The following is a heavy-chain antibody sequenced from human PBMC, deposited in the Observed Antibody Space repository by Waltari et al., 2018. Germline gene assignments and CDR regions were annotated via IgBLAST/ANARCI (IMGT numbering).Heavy chain of an antibody. CDR3: AKGYGYSSGWYEY. CDR1: GFTFSSYG. CDR2: IRYDGSNK. J-gene: IGHJ4*02. D-gene: IGHD6-19*01. Sequence: QVQLVESGGGVVQPGGSLRLSCAASGFTFSSYGMHWVRQAPGKGLEWVAFIRYDGSNKYYADSVKGRFTISRDNSKNTLYLQMNSLRAEDTAVYYCAKGYGYSSGWYEYWGQGTLVTVSS. V-gene: IGHV3-30*02.